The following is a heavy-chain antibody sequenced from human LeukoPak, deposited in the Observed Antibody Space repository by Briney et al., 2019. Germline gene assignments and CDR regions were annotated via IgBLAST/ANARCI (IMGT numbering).Heavy chain of an antibody. CDR1: GYTFTTYD. Sequence: GASVKVSCKASGYTFTTYDINWVRQATGQGLEWMGWMNPNSGYTGYAQKFQGRVTITRDTSISAAYMELSSLRSEDTAVYYCARVAGSIDYWGQGTLVTVSS. J-gene: IGHJ4*02. CDR3: ARVAGSIDY. CDR2: MNPNSGYT. V-gene: IGHV1-8*03. D-gene: IGHD6-19*01.